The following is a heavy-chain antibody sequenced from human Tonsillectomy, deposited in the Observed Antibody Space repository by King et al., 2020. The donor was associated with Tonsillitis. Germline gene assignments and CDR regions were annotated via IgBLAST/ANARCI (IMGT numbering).Heavy chain of an antibody. V-gene: IGHV4-39*01. D-gene: IGHD3-3*01. CDR2: IYYSGVT. CDR3: ARRISIFGVVDP. Sequence: LQLQESGPGLVKTSETLSLTCTVSGGSISSSSYYWGWIRHPPGKGLEWIGSIYYSGVTYFNPSLKSRVTLSVDTSKNQFSLSLSFVTAADTAVYYCARRISIFGVVDPWGQGTLVTVSS. J-gene: IGHJ5*02. CDR1: GGSISSSSYY.